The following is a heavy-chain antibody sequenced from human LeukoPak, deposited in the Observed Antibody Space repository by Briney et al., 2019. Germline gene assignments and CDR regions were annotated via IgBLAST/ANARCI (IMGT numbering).Heavy chain of an antibody. CDR2: IHYSGTT. V-gene: IGHV4-59*08. Sequence: SETLSLTCTVSGGSISTYYWSWIRQPPGKGLEWIGYIHYSGTTNYNPSLKNRVTISLDTSKNQFTLNLGSVTAADTAVYFCARMGGYSGYATHWGQGTLVTVSS. D-gene: IGHD5-12*01. CDR1: GGSISTYY. CDR3: ARMGGYSGYATH. J-gene: IGHJ4*02.